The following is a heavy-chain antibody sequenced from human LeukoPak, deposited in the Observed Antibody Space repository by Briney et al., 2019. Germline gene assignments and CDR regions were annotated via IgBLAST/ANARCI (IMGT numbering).Heavy chain of an antibody. D-gene: IGHD5-18*01. CDR3: AKDWIQFNRVFDCFDS. CDR2: IGNTET. V-gene: IGHV3-23*01. Sequence: GGSLRLPCATSGFPFETNAMSWVRQAPGKGLEWVATIGNTETFYADSVTGRFTISRDNSKNTVNLQMNRLRVEDTAIYYCAKDWIQFNRVFDCFDSWGQGTLVTVSS. CDR1: GFPFETNA. J-gene: IGHJ4*02.